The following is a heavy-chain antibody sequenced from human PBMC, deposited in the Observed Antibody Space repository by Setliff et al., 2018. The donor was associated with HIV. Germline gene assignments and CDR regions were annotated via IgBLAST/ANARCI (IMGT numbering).Heavy chain of an antibody. J-gene: IGHJ4*02. CDR2: ITPILGTA. Sequence: ASVKVSCKASGGTFNRYAISWVRQAPGQGLEWMGDITPILGTAHYAQDFQGRVTITADESTATAYVELNSLTSEDTAVYFCARDFQHYDYVWGSYRSLAYWGQGTLVTVS. V-gene: IGHV1-69*13. D-gene: IGHD3-16*02. CDR1: GGTFNRYA. CDR3: ARDFQHYDYVWGSYRSLAY.